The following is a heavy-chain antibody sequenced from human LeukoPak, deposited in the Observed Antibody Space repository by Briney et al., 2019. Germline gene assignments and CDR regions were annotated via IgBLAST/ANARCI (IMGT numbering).Heavy chain of an antibody. V-gene: IGHV4-38-2*02. D-gene: IGHD3-10*01. CDR3: AKSNGYGLVDI. CDR2: IFYSGST. J-gene: IGHJ3*02. CDR1: SYSISSYYY. Sequence: PSETLSLTCTVSSYSISSYYYWGWIRQPPGKGLEWIGNIFYSGSTYYSPSLKSRVTISLDTSRNQFSLKLNSVTAADTAVYYCAKSNGYGLVDIWGQGTMVTVSS.